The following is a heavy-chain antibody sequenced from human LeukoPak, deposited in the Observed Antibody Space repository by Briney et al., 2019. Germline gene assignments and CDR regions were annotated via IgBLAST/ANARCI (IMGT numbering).Heavy chain of an antibody. CDR2: ISSDGDTT. D-gene: IGHD3-10*01. CDR3: AKFRYFETMVYDY. V-gene: IGHV3-64*04. J-gene: IGHJ4*02. CDR1: GFSFSSYA. Sequence: PGGSLRLSCSASGFSFSSYAIHWVRQAPGKGLEYVSAISSDGDTTYYADSVKGRFTISRDNSKNTLYLQMNSLRAEDTAVYYCAKFRYFETMVYDYWGQGTLVTVSS.